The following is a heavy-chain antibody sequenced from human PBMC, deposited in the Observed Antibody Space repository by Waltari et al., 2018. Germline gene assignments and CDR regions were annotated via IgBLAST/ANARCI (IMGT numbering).Heavy chain of an antibody. V-gene: IGHV1-69*01. D-gene: IGHD2-21*01. CDR1: GGTFSSYA. J-gene: IGHJ5*02. CDR3: ARDNVAYCGGDCYRDWFDP. CDR2: IIPIFGTA. Sequence: QVQLVQSGAEVKKPGSSVKVSCKASGGTFSSYAISWVRQATGKGPEWMGGIIPIFGTANYAQKFQGRVTITADESTSTAYMELSSLRSEDTAVYYCARDNVAYCGGDCYRDWFDPWGQGTLVTVSS.